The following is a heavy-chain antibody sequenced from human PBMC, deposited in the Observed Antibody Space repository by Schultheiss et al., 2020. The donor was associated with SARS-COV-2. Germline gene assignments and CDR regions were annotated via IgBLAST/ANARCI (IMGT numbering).Heavy chain of an antibody. D-gene: IGHD1/OR15-1a*01. V-gene: IGHV3-74*01. J-gene: IGHJ6*02. Sequence: GGSLRLSCAASGFTFSNAWMHWVRQAPGKGLVWVSRISSDGSSTTYADSVKGRFTISRDNAKNTLYLQMNSLRAEDTAVYYCARVVGYGNNAGEVGYAMDDWGQGTTVTVSS. CDR1: GFTFSNAW. CDR2: ISSDGSST. CDR3: ARVVGYGNNAGEVGYAMDD.